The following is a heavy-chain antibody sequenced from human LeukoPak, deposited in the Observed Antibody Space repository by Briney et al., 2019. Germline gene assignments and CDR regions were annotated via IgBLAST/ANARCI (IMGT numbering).Heavy chain of an antibody. J-gene: IGHJ4*02. D-gene: IGHD6-6*01. Sequence: PGGSLRLSCAASGFTFSSYSMNWVRQAPGKGLEWVSYISSSSSTIYYAGSVKGRFTISRDNAKNSLYLQMNSLRAEDTAVYYCARVGLYSSSSGDIDYWGQGTLVTVSS. CDR1: GFTFSSYS. V-gene: IGHV3-48*01. CDR3: ARVGLYSSSSGDIDY. CDR2: ISSSSSTI.